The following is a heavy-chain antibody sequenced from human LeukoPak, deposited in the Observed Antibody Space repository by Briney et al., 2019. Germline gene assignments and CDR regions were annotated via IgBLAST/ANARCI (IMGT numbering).Heavy chain of an antibody. CDR1: GFTFSSYA. V-gene: IGHV3-30-3*01. J-gene: IGHJ4*02. D-gene: IGHD2-2*01. CDR2: ISYDGSNK. CDR3: AREKRTRTPDY. Sequence: PGGSLRLSCAASGFTFSSYAMHWVRQAPGKGLEWVAVISYDGSNKYYADSVKGRFTISRDNAKNSLYLQMNSLRGEDTAVYYCAREKRTRTPDYWGQGTLITVSS.